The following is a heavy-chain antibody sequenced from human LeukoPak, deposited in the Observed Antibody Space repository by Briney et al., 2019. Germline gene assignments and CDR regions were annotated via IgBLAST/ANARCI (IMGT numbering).Heavy chain of an antibody. J-gene: IGHJ4*02. CDR1: GYTFTSYY. V-gene: IGHV1-46*01. D-gene: IGHD3-16*02. Sequence: ASVKVSCKASGYTFTSYYIHWVRQAPGQGLEWMGIINPNDGSTSYSQKFQGRVTMTRDMSTNTAYMELSSLRSEDTAVYYCARDQSDYVWGSYRYLYYFDYWGQGTLVTVSS. CDR2: INPNDGST. CDR3: ARDQSDYVWGSYRYLYYFDY.